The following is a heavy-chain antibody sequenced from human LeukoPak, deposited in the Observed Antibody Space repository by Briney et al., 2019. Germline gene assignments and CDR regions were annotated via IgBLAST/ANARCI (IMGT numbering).Heavy chain of an antibody. D-gene: IGHD5-12*01. CDR3: ARSGGYGWDY. CDR2: IKPDGTEG. V-gene: IGHV3-7*01. Sequence: GGSLRLSCVASGFTFSHYWMTWVRQAPGKGLEWVANIKPDGTEGYYVDSLKGRFTISRGNAKNSLYLQMNSLRTEDTAVYYCARSGGYGWDYWGQGTLVTVSS. CDR1: GFTFSHYW. J-gene: IGHJ4*02.